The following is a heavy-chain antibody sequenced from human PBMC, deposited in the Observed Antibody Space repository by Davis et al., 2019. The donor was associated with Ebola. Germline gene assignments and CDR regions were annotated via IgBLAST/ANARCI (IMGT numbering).Heavy chain of an antibody. CDR1: GYTFTSYG. D-gene: IGHD2-15*01. CDR3: ARLARYCSGGSCYSSDV. CDR2: MNPNSGNT. J-gene: IGHJ6*02. V-gene: IGHV1-8*03. Sequence: ASVKVSCKASGYTFTSYGINWVRQATGQGLEWMGWMNPNSGNTGYAQKFQGRVTITRNTSISTAYMELSSLRSEDTAVYYCARLARYCSGGSCYSSDVWGQGTTVTVSS.